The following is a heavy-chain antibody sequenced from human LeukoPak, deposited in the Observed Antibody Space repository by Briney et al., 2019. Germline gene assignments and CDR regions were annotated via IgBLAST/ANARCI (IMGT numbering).Heavy chain of an antibody. Sequence: GGSLRLSCAASGFTFDTYNFNWVRQAPGKGLEWVATIKGRFIISRDNAKNSLYLQMNSLRVEDTAVYYCAGVWSPPYTSSWPYYFDYWGQGTLVTVSS. CDR2: I. D-gene: IGHD6-13*01. J-gene: IGHJ4*02. V-gene: IGHV3-69-1*01. CDR3: AGVWSPPYTSSWPYYFDY. CDR1: GFTFDTYN.